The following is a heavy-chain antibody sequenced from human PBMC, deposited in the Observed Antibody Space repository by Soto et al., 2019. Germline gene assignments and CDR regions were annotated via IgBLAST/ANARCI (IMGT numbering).Heavy chain of an antibody. J-gene: IGHJ5*01. Sequence: QGQLVESGGGVVQPGGSLRLSCAASGFIFSAYGIHWVRQAPGKGLEWVAIVWNDGIKKYYADSVKGRFTISRDNFKNTVDLQMNSLRVEDTAVYYCARLAYSNFLGGLDSWGQGTLVTASS. CDR1: GFIFSAYG. CDR2: VWNDGIKK. CDR3: ARLAYSNFLGGLDS. D-gene: IGHD1-26*01. V-gene: IGHV3-33*01.